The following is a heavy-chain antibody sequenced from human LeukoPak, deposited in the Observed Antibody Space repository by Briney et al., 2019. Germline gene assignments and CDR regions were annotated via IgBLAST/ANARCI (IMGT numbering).Heavy chain of an antibody. CDR2: IKEDGSEK. CDR1: GFTFSSYW. D-gene: IGHD6-13*01. CDR3: ASGSSHDY. V-gene: IGHV3-7*01. J-gene: IGHJ4*02. Sequence: GGSLRLSCAASGFTFSSYWMTWVRQAPGKGLEWVANIKEDGSEKYYVDSVKGLFTISRDNAKNSLYLQMNSLRAEDTAVYDCASGSSHDYWGQGTLVTVSS.